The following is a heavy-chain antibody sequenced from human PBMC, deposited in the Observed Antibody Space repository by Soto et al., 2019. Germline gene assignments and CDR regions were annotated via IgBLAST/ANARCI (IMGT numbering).Heavy chain of an antibody. CDR3: ALRYCSRTTCPPLNSYFYLYV. V-gene: IGHV3-23*01. J-gene: IGHJ6*03. Sequence: EMQLLESGGGLVQPGGSLRLSCAASGFTFSNYAMTWVRQAPGKGLEWVSGISGSGGTTFYAGSVKGRFVISRDNSRNTLYLQMNSLRAEDTAVYYCALRYCSRTTCPPLNSYFYLYVWGRGTTVTVSS. CDR2: ISGSGGTT. D-gene: IGHD2-2*01. CDR1: GFTFSNYA.